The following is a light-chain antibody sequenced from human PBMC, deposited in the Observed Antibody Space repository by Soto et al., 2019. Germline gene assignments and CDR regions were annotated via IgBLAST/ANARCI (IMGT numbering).Light chain of an antibody. CDR2: FGS. CDR3: MQAFPSLT. CDR1: QSLLDNNTYNY. J-gene: IGKJ5*01. Sequence: EIVMTQSPLTLPVTPGEPASISCRSSQSLLDNNTYNYLDWYVQKPGQSPQLLIYFGSNRAPGVPHRFSGSGSGTDFTMTINRVEAEDVGTYYCMQAFPSLTFGQGTRLEIK. V-gene: IGKV2-28*01.